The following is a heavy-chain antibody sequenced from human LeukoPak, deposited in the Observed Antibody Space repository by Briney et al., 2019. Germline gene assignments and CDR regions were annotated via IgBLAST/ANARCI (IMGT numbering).Heavy chain of an antibody. CDR2: INHSGST. CDR1: GGSISSGDYY. J-gene: IGHJ4*02. CDR3: ARGGVVVVVAHDY. D-gene: IGHD2-15*01. Sequence: SETLSLTCTVSGGSISSGDYYWSWIRQPPGKGLEWIGEINHSGSTNYNPSLKSRVTISVDTSKNQFSLKLSSVTAADTAVYYCARGGVVVVVAHDYWGQGTLVTVSS. V-gene: IGHV4-39*07.